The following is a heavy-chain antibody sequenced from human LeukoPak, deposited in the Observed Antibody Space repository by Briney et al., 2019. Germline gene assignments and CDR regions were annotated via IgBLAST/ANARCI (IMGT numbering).Heavy chain of an antibody. J-gene: IGHJ6*02. CDR2: ISGSGGST. V-gene: IGHV3-23*01. D-gene: IGHD6-19*01. CDR1: GFTFSSYA. CDR3: AKDISGVVAGTYYYGMDV. Sequence: PGGSLRLSCAASGFTFSSYAMSWVRQAPGKGLEWVSAISGSGGSTYYADSVKGRFTISRDNSKNTLYLQMNSLRAEDTAVYYCAKDISGVVAGTYYYGMDVWGQGTTVTVSS.